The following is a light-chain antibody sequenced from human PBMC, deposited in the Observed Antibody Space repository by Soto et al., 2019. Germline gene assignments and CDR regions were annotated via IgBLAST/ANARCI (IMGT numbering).Light chain of an antibody. CDR3: ASYTTISTYV. CDR1: SSDVGAYNY. J-gene: IGLJ1*01. CDR2: DVT. Sequence: QSALTQPASVSGPPGQSITISCTGTSSDVGAYNYVSWYQHHPGKAPRLVIYDVTNRPSGISDRFSGSKSGNTASLTISGLLAEDEADYYCASYTTISTYVFGIGTKVTVL. V-gene: IGLV2-14*01.